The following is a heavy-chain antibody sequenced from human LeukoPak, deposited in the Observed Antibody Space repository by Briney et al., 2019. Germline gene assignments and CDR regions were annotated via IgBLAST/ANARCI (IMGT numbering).Heavy chain of an antibody. CDR3: ARAGDVDAFDI. D-gene: IGHD2-21*01. Sequence: GGSLRLSCAASGFIFSDYSMDWVRQAPGGGLEWVAYISSSSGTIYYADSVKGRFTISRDNAKKSLYLQMNSLRAEDTAVYYCARAGDVDAFDIWGQGTMVTVSS. V-gene: IGHV3-48*01. CDR1: GFIFSDYS. CDR2: ISSSSGTI. J-gene: IGHJ3*02.